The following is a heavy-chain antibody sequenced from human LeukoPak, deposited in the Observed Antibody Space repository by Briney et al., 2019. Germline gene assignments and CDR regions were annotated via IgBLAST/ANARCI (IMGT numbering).Heavy chain of an antibody. CDR1: GFTFSSYA. Sequence: GGSLRLSCAASGFTFSSYAMTWVRQAPGKWMEWVSSISGSGGNTYYAASVKGRFTISRDNSKNTLYLQMSSLRAEDTAVYYCAKMKGITMVRGTFDYWGQGTLVTVSS. CDR3: AKMKGITMVRGTFDY. V-gene: IGHV3-23*01. CDR2: ISGSGGNT. J-gene: IGHJ4*02. D-gene: IGHD3-10*01.